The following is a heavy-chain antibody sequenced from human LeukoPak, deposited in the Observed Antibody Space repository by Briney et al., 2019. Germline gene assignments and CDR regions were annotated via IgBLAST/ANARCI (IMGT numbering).Heavy chain of an antibody. CDR2: IYHSGST. D-gene: IGHD6-13*01. CDR1: GYSISSGYY. V-gene: IGHV4-38-2*01. J-gene: IGHJ4*02. Sequence: SETLSLTRAVSGYSISSGYYWGWIRQPPGKGLEWIGSIYHSGSTYYNPSLKSRVTISVDTSKNQFSLKLSSVTAADTAVYYCARHIAAAGIDYWGQGTLVTVSS. CDR3: ARHIAAAGIDY.